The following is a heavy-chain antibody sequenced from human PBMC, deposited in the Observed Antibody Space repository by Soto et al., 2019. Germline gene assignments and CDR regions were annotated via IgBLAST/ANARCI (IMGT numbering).Heavy chain of an antibody. D-gene: IGHD6-13*01. J-gene: IGHJ5*02. CDR2: ISYDGSNK. Sequence: GGSLRLSCAASGFTFSSYAMHWVRQAPGKGLEWVAVISYDGSNKYYADSVKGRFTISRDNSKNTLYLQMNSLRAEDTAVYYCARDRSGSRGYSSSWNWFDPWGQGTLVTVSS. CDR3: ARDRSGSRGYSSSWNWFDP. CDR1: GFTFSSYA. V-gene: IGHV3-30-3*01.